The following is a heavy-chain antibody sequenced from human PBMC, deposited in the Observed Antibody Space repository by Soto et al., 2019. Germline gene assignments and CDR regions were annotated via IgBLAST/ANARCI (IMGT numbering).Heavy chain of an antibody. J-gene: IGHJ2*01. CDR3: ALSFLFGEPPPHWQFDL. CDR2: IIPIFGTA. D-gene: IGHD3-10*02. CDR1: GGTFSSYA. V-gene: IGHV1-69*13. Sequence: ASVKVSCKASGGTFSSYAISWVRQAPGQGLEWMGGIIPIFGTANYAQKFRGRVTITADESTSTAYMELSSLRSEDTAVYYCALSFLFGEPPPHWQFDLWGRGTLVPVSS.